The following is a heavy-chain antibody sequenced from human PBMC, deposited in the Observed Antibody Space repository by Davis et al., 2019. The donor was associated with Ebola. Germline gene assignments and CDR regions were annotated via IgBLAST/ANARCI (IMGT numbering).Heavy chain of an antibody. Sequence: GSLRLSCTVSGDSITSSSYYWAWIRQPPGKGLEWIANIHHSGTTFYNPSLKSRVTISVDTSKNQFPLKLNSVTAADTAVFYCARTAMTSISDLGLGYNYFDPWGQGTLVTVST. D-gene: IGHD2-21*02. V-gene: IGHV4-39*01. CDR1: GDSITSSSYY. J-gene: IGHJ5*02. CDR3: ARTAMTSISDLGLGYNYFDP. CDR2: IHHSGTT.